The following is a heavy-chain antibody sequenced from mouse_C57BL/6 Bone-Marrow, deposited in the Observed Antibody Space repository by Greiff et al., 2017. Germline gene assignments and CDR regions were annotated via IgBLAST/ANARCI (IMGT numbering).Heavy chain of an antibody. Sequence: EVQLQQSGPVLVKPGASVKMSCKASGYTFTDYYMNWVKQSHGKSLEWIGVINPYNGDTSYNRKFKGKATLTVDKSSSPAYMQLSSLTSEDSAVYYCAFSHNGNPYFDYGGQGTTLTVSS. V-gene: IGHV1-19*01. D-gene: IGHD2-1*01. CDR2: INPYNGDT. CDR1: GYTFTDYY. CDR3: AFSHNGNPYFDY. J-gene: IGHJ2*01.